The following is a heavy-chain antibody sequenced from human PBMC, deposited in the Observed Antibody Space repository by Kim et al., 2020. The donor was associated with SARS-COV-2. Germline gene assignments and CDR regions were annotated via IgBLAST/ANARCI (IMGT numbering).Heavy chain of an antibody. CDR2: ITGSGGKT. CDR1: RFTFSNYA. Sequence: GGSLRLSCATSRFTFSNYAMSWVRQAPGKGLEWVSSITGSGGKTYYAASVKGRFTISRDNARNTLFVQMDNLRAEDTAPYYCAKSPPMVIFYLGSWGQVTPVTASS. J-gene: IGHJ4*02. V-gene: IGHV3-23*01. D-gene: IGHD5-18*01. CDR3: AKSPPMVIFYLGS.